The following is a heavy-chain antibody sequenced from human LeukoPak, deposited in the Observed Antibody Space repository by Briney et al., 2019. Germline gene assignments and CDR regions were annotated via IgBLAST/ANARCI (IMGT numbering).Heavy chain of an antibody. J-gene: IGHJ4*02. D-gene: IGHD1-26*01. Sequence: SETLSLTCTVSGGSISSSSYYWGWIRQPPGKGLEWIGSIYYSGSTYFNPSLKSRVTISVDTSKNQFSLKLSSVTAADTAVYYCASRLVGATVDYWGQGTLVTVSS. CDR1: GGSISSSSYY. CDR2: IYYSGST. CDR3: ASRLVGATVDY. V-gene: IGHV4-39*01.